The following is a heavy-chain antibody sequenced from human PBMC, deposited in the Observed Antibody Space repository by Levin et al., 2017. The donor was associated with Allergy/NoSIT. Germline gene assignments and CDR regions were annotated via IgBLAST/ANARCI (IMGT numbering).Heavy chain of an antibody. D-gene: IGHD3-16*01. J-gene: IGHJ4*02. V-gene: IGHV3-21*01. CDR2: ISSSSSYI. Sequence: ETLSLTCAASGFTFSSYSMNWVRQAPGKGLEWVSSISSSSSYIYYADSVKGRFTISRDNAKNSLYLQMNSLRAEDTAVYYCAGVDFGGHWGQGTLVTVSS. CDR1: GFTFSSYS. CDR3: AGVDFGGH.